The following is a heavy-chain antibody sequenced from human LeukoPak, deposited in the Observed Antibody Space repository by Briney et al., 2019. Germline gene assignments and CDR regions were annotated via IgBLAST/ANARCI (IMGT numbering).Heavy chain of an antibody. Sequence: AGGSLRLSCAASGFTFSDHCMDWVRQAPGKGLEWVGRARDKAYSYTTDYAASVKGRFTISRDDSKNSLYLQMNSLKTEDTAVYYCARVEYDSWSGYYVDYWGQGTLVTVSS. CDR3: ARVEYDSWSGYYVDY. V-gene: IGHV3-72*01. CDR1: GFTFSDHC. D-gene: IGHD3-3*01. J-gene: IGHJ4*02. CDR2: ARDKAYSYTT.